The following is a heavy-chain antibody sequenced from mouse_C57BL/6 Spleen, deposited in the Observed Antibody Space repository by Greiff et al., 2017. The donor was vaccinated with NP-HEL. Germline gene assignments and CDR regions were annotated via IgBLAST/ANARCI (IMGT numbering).Heavy chain of an antibody. D-gene: IGHD1-1*01. J-gene: IGHJ2*01. CDR1: GYTFTDYY. CDR3: ARLRDYYGSSLYFDY. Sequence: VQLQQSGPELVKPGASVKISCKASGYTFTDYYMNWVKQSHGKSLEWIGDINPNNGGTSYNQKFKGKATLTVDKSSSTAYMELRSLTSEDSAVYYCARLRDYYGSSLYFDYWGQGTTLTVSS. V-gene: IGHV1-26*01. CDR2: INPNNGGT.